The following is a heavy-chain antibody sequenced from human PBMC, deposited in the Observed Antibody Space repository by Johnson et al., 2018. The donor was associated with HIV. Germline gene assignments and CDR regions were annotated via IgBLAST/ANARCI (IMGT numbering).Heavy chain of an antibody. CDR2: ISTSDGTI. J-gene: IGHJ3*02. Sequence: QVHLVESGGGLVKPGGSLRLSCVASGFTFSDYYMTWIRQAPGKGLEWVSYISTSDGTIYSADTVKGRFSISRDNAKNSLYLQMNSLRAEDTAVYYCARSRDCSGGSCPDAFDIWGQGTMVTVSS. D-gene: IGHD2-15*01. CDR3: ARSRDCSGGSCPDAFDI. CDR1: GFTFSDYY. V-gene: IGHV3-11*04.